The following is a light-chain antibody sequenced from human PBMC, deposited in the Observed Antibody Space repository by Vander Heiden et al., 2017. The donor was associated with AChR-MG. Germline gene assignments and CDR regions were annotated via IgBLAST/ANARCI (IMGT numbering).Light chain of an antibody. Sequence: SYVLTQPPSVSVAQGQTARITCGGDNIGSKSVHWYQQRPGQATVWVVDEDSDRPSGIPERVSGYNSGNTATLMISRVEARDEADDYCQVWDGRSDHAVVGGGTKLTVL. V-gene: IGLV3-21*02. CDR1: NIGSKS. CDR2: EDS. CDR3: QVWDGRSDHAV. J-gene: IGLJ2*01.